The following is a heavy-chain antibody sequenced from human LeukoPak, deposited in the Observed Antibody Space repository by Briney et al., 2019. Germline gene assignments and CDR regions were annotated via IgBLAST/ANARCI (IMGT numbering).Heavy chain of an antibody. CDR2: IYYSGST. D-gene: IGHD6-19*01. CDR3: ARAAGLDAFDI. CDR1: GGSFSDYY. Sequence: SETLSLTCGVYGGSFSDYYWTWIRQPPGKGLEWIGNIYYSGSTYYNPSLKSRVTISVDTSKNQFSLKLSSVTAADTAVYYCARAAGLDAFDIWGQGTMVTVSS. V-gene: IGHV4-34*01. J-gene: IGHJ3*02.